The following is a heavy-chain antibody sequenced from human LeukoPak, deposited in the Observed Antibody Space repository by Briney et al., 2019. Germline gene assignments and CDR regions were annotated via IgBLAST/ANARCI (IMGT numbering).Heavy chain of an antibody. J-gene: IGHJ5*02. CDR2: IIPIFGTA. D-gene: IGHD3-22*01. V-gene: IGHV1-69*13. CDR1: GYTFTSYA. Sequence: SVKVSCKASGYTFTSYAISWVRQAPGQGLEWMGGIIPIFGTANYAQKFQGRVTITADESTSTAYMELSSLRSEDTAVYYCARGRGVVVINRGNWFDPWGQGTLVTVSS. CDR3: ARGRGVVVINRGNWFDP.